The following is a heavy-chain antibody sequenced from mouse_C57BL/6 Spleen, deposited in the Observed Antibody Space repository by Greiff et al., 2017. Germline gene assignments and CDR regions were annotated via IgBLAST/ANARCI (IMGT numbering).Heavy chain of an antibody. Sequence: QVQLQQSGPGLVQPSQSLSITCTASGFSLTSYGVHWVRQSPGKGLEWLGVIWSGGSTDYNAAFISRLSISKDNSKSQVFFKMNSLQADDTAIYYCARDDGYYWFAYWGQGTLVTVSA. CDR1: GFSLTSYG. D-gene: IGHD2-3*01. CDR2: IWSGGST. CDR3: ARDDGYYWFAY. J-gene: IGHJ3*01. V-gene: IGHV2-2*01.